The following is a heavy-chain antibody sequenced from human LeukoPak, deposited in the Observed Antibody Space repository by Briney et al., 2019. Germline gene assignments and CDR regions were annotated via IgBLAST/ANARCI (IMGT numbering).Heavy chain of an antibody. J-gene: IGHJ3*02. CDR1: GFTFSSYG. D-gene: IGHD7-27*01. CDR3: AREILTGYAFDI. Sequence: GGSLRLSCAASGFTFSSYGMHWVRQAPGKGLEWVAVISYDGSNTYYADSVKGRFTISRDNSKNTLYLQMNSLRAEDTALYYCAREILTGYAFDIWGQGTMVTVSS. CDR2: ISYDGSNT. V-gene: IGHV3-30*03.